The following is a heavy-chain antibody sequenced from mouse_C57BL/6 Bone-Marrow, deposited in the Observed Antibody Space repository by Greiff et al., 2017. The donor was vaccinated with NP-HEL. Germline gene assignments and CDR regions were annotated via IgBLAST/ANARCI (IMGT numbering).Heavy chain of an antibody. D-gene: IGHD2-5*01. CDR1: GFTFSDYG. CDR2: ISSGSSTI. CDR3: GPDDYSNYGY. J-gene: IGHJ2*01. Sequence: EVMVEESGGGLVKPGGSLKLSCAASGFTFSDYGMHWVRQAPEKGLEWVAYISSGSSTIYYADTVKGRFTLSRDNAKNTLFLQMTWLRSEDTAMYYCGPDDYSNYGYWGQGTTLTVSS. V-gene: IGHV5-17*01.